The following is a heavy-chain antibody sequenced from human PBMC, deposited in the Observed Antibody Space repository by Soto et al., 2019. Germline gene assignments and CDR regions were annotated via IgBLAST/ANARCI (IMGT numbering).Heavy chain of an antibody. CDR2: IYYSGST. V-gene: IGHV4-31*03. Sequence: PSETLSLTCTVSGGSISSGGYYWSWIRQHPGKGLEWIGYIYYSGSTYYNPSLKSRVTISVDTSKNQFSLKLSSVTAADTAVYYCAGDPYYYDSSGYQGSYFDYWGQGTLVTVSS. CDR3: AGDPYYYDSSGYQGSYFDY. J-gene: IGHJ4*02. CDR1: GGSISSGGYY. D-gene: IGHD3-22*01.